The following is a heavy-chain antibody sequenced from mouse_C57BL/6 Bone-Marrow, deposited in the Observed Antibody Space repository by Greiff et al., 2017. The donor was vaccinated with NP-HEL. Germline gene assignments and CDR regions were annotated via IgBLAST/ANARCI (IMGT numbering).Heavy chain of an antibody. CDR3: ARPHMVKYFDV. V-gene: IGHV5-12*01. CDR1: GFTFSDYY. J-gene: IGHJ1*03. D-gene: IGHD2-2*01. CDR2: ISNGGGST. Sequence: EVQGVESGGGLVQPGGSLKLSCAASGFTFSDYYMYWVRQTPEKRLEWVAYISNGGGSTYYPDTVKGRFTISRDNAKNTLYLQMSRLKSEDTAMYYCARPHMVKYFDVWGTGTTVTVSS.